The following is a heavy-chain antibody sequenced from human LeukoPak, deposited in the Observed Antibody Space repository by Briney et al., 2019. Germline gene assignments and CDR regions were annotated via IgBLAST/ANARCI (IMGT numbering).Heavy chain of an antibody. J-gene: IGHJ4*02. Sequence: ASVKVSCKASGYTFTSYEINWVRQATGQGLEWMGWVNPNSGNTGYAQNFQGRVTMTRDTSTSTAYMELSSLRSEDTAVYYCARVTYYHILTGSYSGGDFDHWGQGTLVTVSS. CDR3: ARVTYYHILTGSYSGGDFDH. D-gene: IGHD3-9*01. V-gene: IGHV1-8*01. CDR2: VNPNSGNT. CDR1: GYTFTSYE.